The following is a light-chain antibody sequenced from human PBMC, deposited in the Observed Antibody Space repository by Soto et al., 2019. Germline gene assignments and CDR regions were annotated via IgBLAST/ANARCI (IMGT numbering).Light chain of an antibody. V-gene: IGKV3-20*01. CDR1: QSVSVSY. CDR2: GAS. Sequence: EIVLTQSPDTVALSPGERATLSCRASQSVSVSYLAWYQQRPGQAPRLLIYGASSRATGIPDRFSGSGSGTDFTLTISRLEPEDFAVYYCQQYGSSQWTFGQGTKVEIK. J-gene: IGKJ1*01. CDR3: QQYGSSQWT.